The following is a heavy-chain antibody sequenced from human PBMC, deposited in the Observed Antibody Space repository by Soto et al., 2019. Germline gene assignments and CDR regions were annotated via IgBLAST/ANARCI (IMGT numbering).Heavy chain of an antibody. V-gene: IGHV4-38-2*01. CDR1: GYSIISGYY. Sequence: SGYSIISGYYWAWIRQPPGKGLEWFGSIYHSGSTYYNPSLKSRVTISVDTSKKQFSLKLTSVTAADTAVYYCARNNGGDFSFDSWGQGTLVTVSS. J-gene: IGHJ4*02. D-gene: IGHD2-21*02. CDR3: ARNNGGDFSFDS. CDR2: IYHSGST.